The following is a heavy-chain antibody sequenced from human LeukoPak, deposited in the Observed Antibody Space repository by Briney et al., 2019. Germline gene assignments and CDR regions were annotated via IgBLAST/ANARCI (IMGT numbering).Heavy chain of an antibody. CDR3: ARDLDKVVVAATAYYYYYGMDV. CDR2: ISSSSSYI. V-gene: IGHV3-21*01. J-gene: IGHJ6*02. Sequence: GGSLRLSCAASGFTFSSYSMNWVRRAPGKGLEWVSSISSSSSYIYYADSVKGRFTISRDNAKNSLYLQMNSLRAEDTAVYYCARDLDKVVVAATAYYYYYGMDVWGQGTTVTVSS. D-gene: IGHD2-15*01. CDR1: GFTFSSYS.